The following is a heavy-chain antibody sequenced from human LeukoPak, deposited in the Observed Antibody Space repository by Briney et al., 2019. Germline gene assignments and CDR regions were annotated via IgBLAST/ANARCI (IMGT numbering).Heavy chain of an antibody. J-gene: IGHJ4*02. CDR3: ARDQWLVGAFDI. CDR1: GGSVSSGSYY. D-gene: IGHD6-19*01. V-gene: IGHV4-61*01. Sequence: PSETLSLTCTVSGGSVSSGSYYWRWSRQPPGRGLEWIGYIYYSGSTNYNPSLKSRVTISVDTSKNQFSLKLSSVTAADTAVYYCARDQWLVGAFDIWGQGTLVTVSS. CDR2: IYYSGST.